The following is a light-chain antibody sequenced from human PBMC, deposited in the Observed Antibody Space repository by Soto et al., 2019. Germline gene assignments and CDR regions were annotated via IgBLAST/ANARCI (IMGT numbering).Light chain of an antibody. CDR1: SSHIGAGYD. V-gene: IGLV1-40*01. CDR2: GNS. CDR3: QSYDSSLSVV. Sequence: QSVLTQPPSVSGAPGQRVTISCTGSSSHIGAGYDVHWYQQLPGTSPKRLIYGNSNRPSGVPDRFSGSKSGTSASLAITWLQAEDEADYYCQSYDSSLSVVFGGGTKLTVL. J-gene: IGLJ2*01.